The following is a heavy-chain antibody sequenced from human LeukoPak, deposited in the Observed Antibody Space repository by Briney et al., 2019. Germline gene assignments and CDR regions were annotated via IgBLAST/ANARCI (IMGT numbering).Heavy chain of an antibody. CDR3: ARDARGAAAADDAFDI. J-gene: IGHJ3*02. V-gene: IGHV1-69*13. CDR2: IIPISGTA. Sequence: ASVKVSCKASGGTFSSYGISWVRQAPGQGLEWMGGIIPISGTANYAQKFQGRVTNTADESTSTAYMELSSLRSEDTAVYYCARDARGAAAADDAFDIWGQGTMVTVSS. D-gene: IGHD6-13*01. CDR1: GGTFSSYG.